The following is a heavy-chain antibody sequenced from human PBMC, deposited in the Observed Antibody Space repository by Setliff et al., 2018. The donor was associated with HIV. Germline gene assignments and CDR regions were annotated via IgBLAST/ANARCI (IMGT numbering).Heavy chain of an antibody. CDR3: ARVLRGAYNWFDP. Sequence: PSETLSLTCTVSGGSISNYYWSWIRQPPGKGLEWIGYIYYSGSTTYNPSLESRVTISIDTSKNQFSLKLSSVTAADAAVYYCARVLRGAYNWFDPWGQGTLVTVSS. J-gene: IGHJ5*02. V-gene: IGHV4-59*08. D-gene: IGHD4-17*01. CDR2: IYYSGST. CDR1: GGSISNYY.